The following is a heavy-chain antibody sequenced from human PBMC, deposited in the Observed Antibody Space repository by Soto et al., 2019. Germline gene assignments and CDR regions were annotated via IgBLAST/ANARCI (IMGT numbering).Heavy chain of an antibody. V-gene: IGHV4-31*03. CDR1: GGSISSGGYY. D-gene: IGHD6-6*01. CDR3: ARVGQKKVYSSSSWGFYYYYGMDV. J-gene: IGHJ6*02. CDR2: IYYSGST. Sequence: SETLSLTCTVSGGSISSGGYYWSWIRQHPGKGLEWIGYIYYSGSTYCNPSLKSRVTISVDTSKNQFSLKLSSVTAADTAVYYCARVGQKKVYSSSSWGFYYYYGMDVWGQGTTVTVSS.